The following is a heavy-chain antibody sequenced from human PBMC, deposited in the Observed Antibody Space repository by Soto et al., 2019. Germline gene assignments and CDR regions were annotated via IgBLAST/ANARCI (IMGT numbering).Heavy chain of an antibody. CDR2: INHSGST. CDR3: ARGRLRFLEWGAFDI. J-gene: IGHJ3*02. V-gene: IGHV4-34*01. CDR1: GGSFSGYY. D-gene: IGHD3-3*01. Sequence: QVQLQQWGAGLLKPSETLSLTCAVYGGSFSGYYWSWIRQPPGKGLEWIGEINHSGSTNYNPSLKSQDNLSVDTSKNQFSLKLSSVTAADTAVYYCARGRLRFLEWGAFDIWGQGTMVTVSS.